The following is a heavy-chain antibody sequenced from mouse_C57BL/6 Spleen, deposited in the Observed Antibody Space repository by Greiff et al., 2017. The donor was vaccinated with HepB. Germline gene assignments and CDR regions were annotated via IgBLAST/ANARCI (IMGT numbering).Heavy chain of an antibody. CDR3: ASSDYAMDY. Sequence: QVQLKQSGAELARPGASVKMSCKASGYTFTSYTMHWVKQRPGQGLEWIGYINPSSGYTKYNQKFKDKATLTADKSSSTAYMQLSSLTSEDSAVYYCASSDYAMDYWGQGTSVTVSS. CDR1: GYTFTSYT. V-gene: IGHV1-4*01. J-gene: IGHJ4*01. CDR2: INPSSGYT.